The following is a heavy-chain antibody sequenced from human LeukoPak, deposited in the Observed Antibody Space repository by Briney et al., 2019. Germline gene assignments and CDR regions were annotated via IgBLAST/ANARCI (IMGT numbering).Heavy chain of an antibody. CDR3: ARYSSSWYSYFDY. Sequence: GGSLRLSCAASGFTVSSNYMSWVRQAPGKGLEWVSVIYSGGSTYYADSVKGRFTISRDNSKNTLYLQMNSLRAEDTAVYYCARYSSSWYSYFDYWGQGTLVTVSS. V-gene: IGHV3-53*01. CDR2: IYSGGST. D-gene: IGHD6-13*01. CDR1: GFTVSSNY. J-gene: IGHJ4*02.